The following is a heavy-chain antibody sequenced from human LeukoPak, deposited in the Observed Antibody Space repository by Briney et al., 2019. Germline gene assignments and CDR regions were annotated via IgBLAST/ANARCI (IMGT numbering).Heavy chain of an antibody. J-gene: IGHJ6*02. CDR1: GFTFSSYG. V-gene: IGHV3-30*18. CDR3: AKDLRYCSGTSCYEASGMDV. D-gene: IGHD2-2*01. Sequence: PGGSLRLTCAASGFTFSSYGMYWVRQAPGKGLEWVAAISYDGSDKYYADSVKGRFTISKDNSKNTLSLQMNSLRAEDTAVFFCAKDLRYCSGTSCYEASGMDVWGQGTTVTVSS. CDR2: ISYDGSDK.